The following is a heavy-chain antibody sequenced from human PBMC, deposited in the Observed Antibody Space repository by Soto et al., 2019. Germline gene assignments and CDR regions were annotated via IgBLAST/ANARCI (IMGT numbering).Heavy chain of an antibody. D-gene: IGHD2-21*02. J-gene: IGHJ3*02. CDR1: PFTLSSYW. CDR2: IKQDGSEK. CDR3: ARDIVFRDIVVVTARDAFDI. Sequence: WGSLLLACVASPFTLSSYWMSWVRQAPGRGPHRVANIKQDGSEKYYVDSVKGRFTISRDNAKNSLYLRMNSLSAEDTAVYYCARDIVFRDIVVVTARDAFDIWGQGTLVTVSS. V-gene: IGHV3-7*01.